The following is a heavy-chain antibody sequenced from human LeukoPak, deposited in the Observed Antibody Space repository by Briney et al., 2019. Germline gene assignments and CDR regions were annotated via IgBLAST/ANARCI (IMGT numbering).Heavy chain of an antibody. Sequence: SETLSLTCAVDGGSFSGYYWNWIRQPPGKGLEWIGEINHSGSTNCNPSLKSRVTISVDTSKNQFSLKLSSVTAADTAVYHCASLRERSYYARGFDYWGRGTLVTVSS. CDR2: INHSGST. CDR3: ASLRERSYYARGFDY. J-gene: IGHJ4*02. V-gene: IGHV4-34*01. D-gene: IGHD1-26*01. CDR1: GGSFSGYY.